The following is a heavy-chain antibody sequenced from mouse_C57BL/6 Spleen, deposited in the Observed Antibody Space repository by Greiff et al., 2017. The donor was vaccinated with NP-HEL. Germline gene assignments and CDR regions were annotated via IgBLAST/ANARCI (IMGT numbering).Heavy chain of an antibody. Sequence: EVMLVESGGDLVKPGGSLKLSCAASGFTFSSYGMSWVRQTPDKRLEWVATISSGGSYTYYPDSVKGRFPISRDNAKNTLYLQMSSLKSEDTAMYYCARPYYYGSSYEDWYFDVWGTGTTVTVSS. CDR3: ARPYYYGSSYEDWYFDV. CDR1: GFTFSSYG. J-gene: IGHJ1*03. V-gene: IGHV5-6*01. D-gene: IGHD1-1*01. CDR2: ISSGGSYT.